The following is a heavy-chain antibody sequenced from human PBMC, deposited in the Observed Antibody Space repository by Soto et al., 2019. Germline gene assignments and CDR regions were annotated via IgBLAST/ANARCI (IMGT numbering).Heavy chain of an antibody. V-gene: IGHV4-34*01. D-gene: IGHD6-6*01. J-gene: IGHJ4*02. Sequence: SETLSLTCAVYGGSFSCYYWSWIRQPPGKGLEWIGEINHSGSTNYNPSLKSRVTISVDTSKNQFSLKLSSVTAADTAVYYCARGLAARPRLFDYWGQGTLVTVSS. CDR2: INHSGST. CDR3: ARGLAARPRLFDY. CDR1: GGSFSCYY.